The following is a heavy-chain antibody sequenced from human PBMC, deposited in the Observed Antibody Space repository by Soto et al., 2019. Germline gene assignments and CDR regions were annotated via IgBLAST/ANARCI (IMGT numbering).Heavy chain of an antibody. D-gene: IGHD3-10*01. V-gene: IGHV4-59*08. CDR3: ARGEQYYYGSGTYYFDY. CDR2: IYYRGST. CDR1: GGSISSYY. J-gene: IGHJ4*02. Sequence: SETLSLTCTVSGGSISSYYWSWIRQPPGKGLEWIGYIYYRGSTDYNPSLKSRVTISLDTSKNQFSLKLSSVTAADTAMYYCARGEQYYYGSGTYYFDYWGQGTLVTVSS.